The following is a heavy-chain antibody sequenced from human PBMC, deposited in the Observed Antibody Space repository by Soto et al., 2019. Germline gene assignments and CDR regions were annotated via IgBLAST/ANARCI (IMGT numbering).Heavy chain of an antibody. V-gene: IGHV1-69*12. CDR1: GGTFSSYA. CDR2: IIPIFGTA. Sequence: QVQLVQSGAEVKKPGSSVKVSCKASGGTFSSYAISWVRQAPGQGLEWMGGIIPIFGTANYAQKFQGRVTITADESTSTAYMELSSLRSEDTAVYYCARGGRPLSFRASGNWFDPWGQGTLVTVSS. D-gene: IGHD1-26*01. J-gene: IGHJ5*02. CDR3: ARGGRPLSFRASGNWFDP.